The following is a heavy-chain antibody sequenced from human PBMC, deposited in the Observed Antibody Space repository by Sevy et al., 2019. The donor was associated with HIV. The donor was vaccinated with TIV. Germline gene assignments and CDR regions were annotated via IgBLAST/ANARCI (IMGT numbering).Heavy chain of an antibody. CDR2: ISYDGSNK. V-gene: IGHV3-30-3*01. D-gene: IGHD2-15*01. J-gene: IGHJ4*02. CDR1: GFTFSSYA. Sequence: GGCLRLSCAASGFTFSSYAMRWVRQAPGKGLEWVAVISYDGSNKYYADSVKGRFTISRDNSKNTLYQQMNSLRAEDTAVYYCAREAGYCSGGSCYRYYFDYWGQGTLVTVSS. CDR3: AREAGYCSGGSCYRYYFDY.